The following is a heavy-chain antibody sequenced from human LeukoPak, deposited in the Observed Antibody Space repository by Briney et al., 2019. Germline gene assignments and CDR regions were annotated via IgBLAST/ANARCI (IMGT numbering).Heavy chain of an antibody. V-gene: IGHV4-30-2*01. CDR3: GRGGSDWSDVRYNWFDP. Sequence: SPTLSLTCAVSGGSVSRGDYAWSWIRQRPWKGLEWIGYIFQSGITYYNPSLKSAFTISVDRSKNQFSLKLTSVNAADTAVYYCGRGGSDWSDVRYNWFDPWGQGTLVTVSS. J-gene: IGHJ5*02. CDR2: IFQSGIT. CDR1: GGSVSRGDYA. D-gene: IGHD1-1*01.